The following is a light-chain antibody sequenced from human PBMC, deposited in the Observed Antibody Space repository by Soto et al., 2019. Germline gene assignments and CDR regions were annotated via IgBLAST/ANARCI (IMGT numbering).Light chain of an antibody. V-gene: IGLV2-23*01. CDR1: SSDVGTYNL. CDR3: CSNAGDSVV. CDR2: EGN. Sequence: QSVLTKPASVSGSPGQSITISCTATSSDVGTYNLVSWYQQHPGKAPKLMIYEGNKRPSGVSDRFSGSKSGNTASLTISGLQVEDEADYYCCSNAGDSVVFGGGTKLTVL. J-gene: IGLJ2*01.